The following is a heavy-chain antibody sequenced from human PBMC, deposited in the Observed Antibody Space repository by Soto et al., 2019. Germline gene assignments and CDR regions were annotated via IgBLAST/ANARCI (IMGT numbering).Heavy chain of an antibody. CDR2: INPGDGST. D-gene: IGHD2-21*01. V-gene: IGHV1-46*01. CDR3: ARETSDFDH. Sequence: QVQLVQSGAEVKRPGASVSISCTTSGYTFTTCYMHWLRQAPGQGLEWLGFINPGDGSTTYAQRFQDRVTVTRDTSTSTVHMNLTSLTSDDTAIYFCARETSDFDHWGQGTQVTVSS. J-gene: IGHJ5*02. CDR1: GYTFTTCY.